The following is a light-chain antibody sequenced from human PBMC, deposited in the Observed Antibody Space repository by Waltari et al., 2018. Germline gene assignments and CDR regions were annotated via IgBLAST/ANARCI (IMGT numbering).Light chain of an antibody. J-gene: IGLJ3*02. CDR1: SSDVGDY. V-gene: IGLV2-8*01. CDR2: EVT. Sequence: QSALTQPPSASGSPGQSVTISCTGTSSDVGDYVSWFQHLPGKAPTRMIYEVTKRPSGVPDRFSGSKSGNTASLTVSGLQADDEADYYCGSYGGNNNLLFGGGTKLTVL. CDR3: GSYGGNNNLL.